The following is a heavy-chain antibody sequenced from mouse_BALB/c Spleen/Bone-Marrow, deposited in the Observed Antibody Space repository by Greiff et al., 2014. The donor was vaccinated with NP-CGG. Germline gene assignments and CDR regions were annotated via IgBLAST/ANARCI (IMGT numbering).Heavy chain of an antibody. D-gene: IGHD2-14*01. CDR1: GYTFTNSW. J-gene: IGHJ2*01. CDR2: IHPNSGNT. CDR3: ARHHRYAYYFDY. V-gene: IGHV1S130*01. Sequence: QVQLQQSGSVLVRPGASVRLSCKASGYTFTNSWIHWAKQRPGQGLEWIGEIHPNSGNTNYNEEFKGKATLIVDTSSSTAYVDLSSLTSEDSSVYYCARHHRYAYYFDYWGQGTTLTVSS.